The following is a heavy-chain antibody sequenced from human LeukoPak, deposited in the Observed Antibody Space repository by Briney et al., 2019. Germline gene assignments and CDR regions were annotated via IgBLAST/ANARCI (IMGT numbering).Heavy chain of an antibody. V-gene: IGHV3-20*04. J-gene: IGHJ6*03. Sequence: GGSLRLSCGTSAFTISTYALHCVRQSPGKGLEWVSVINWNGGSTGYADSVKGRFTISRDNAKNSLYLQMNSLRAEDTALYYCARVGYCSGGSCYSHYYYYYMDVWGKGTTVTVSS. D-gene: IGHD2-15*01. CDR3: ARVGYCSGGSCYSHYYYYYMDV. CDR2: INWNGGST. CDR1: AFTISTYA.